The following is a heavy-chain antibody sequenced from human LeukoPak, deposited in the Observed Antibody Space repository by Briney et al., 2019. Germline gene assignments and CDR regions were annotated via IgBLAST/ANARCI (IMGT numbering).Heavy chain of an antibody. J-gene: IGHJ3*02. V-gene: IGHV4-4*07. D-gene: IGHD2/OR15-2a*01. Sequence: SETLSLTCTVSGGSISSYYWSWIRQPAGKGLEWIGRIYTSGSTNYNPSLKSRVTMSVDTSKNQLSLKLSSVTAADTAVYYCARDPSTASAFDIWGQGTMVTVSS. CDR3: ARDPSTASAFDI. CDR1: GGSISSYY. CDR2: IYTSGST.